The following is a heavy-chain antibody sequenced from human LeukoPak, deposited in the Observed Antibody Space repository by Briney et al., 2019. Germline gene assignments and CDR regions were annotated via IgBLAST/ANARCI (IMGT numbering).Heavy chain of an antibody. Sequence: SETLSLTCTVSGGSIRSSSYYWGWIRQPPGKGLEWIGSIYYSGSTYYNPSLKSRVTISVDTSKNQFSLKLTSVTAADTAVYYCARHQSYYYDYYMDVWGKGTTVTISS. CDR2: IYYSGST. J-gene: IGHJ6*03. CDR3: ARHQSYYYDYYMDV. V-gene: IGHV4-39*01. CDR1: GGSIRSSSYY.